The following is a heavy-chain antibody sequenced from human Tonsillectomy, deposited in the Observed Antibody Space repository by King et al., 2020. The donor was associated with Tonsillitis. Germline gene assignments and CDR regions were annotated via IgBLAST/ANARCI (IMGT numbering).Heavy chain of an antibody. CDR3: ASPEYSSSFYY. CDR1: GGSISSGGYS. CDR2: IYHSGST. Sequence: QLQESGSGLVKPSQTLSLTCAVSGGSISSGGYSWSWIRQPPGKGLEWIGYIYHSGSTYYNPSLKSRVTISVDRSKNQFSLKLSSVTAADTAVYYCASPEYSSSFYYWGQGTLVTVSS. D-gene: IGHD6-6*01. V-gene: IGHV4-30-2*01. J-gene: IGHJ4*02.